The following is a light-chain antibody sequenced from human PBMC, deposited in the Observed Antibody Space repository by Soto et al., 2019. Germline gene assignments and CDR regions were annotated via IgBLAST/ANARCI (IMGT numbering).Light chain of an antibody. V-gene: IGKV1-39*01. CDR1: QTIGTY. Sequence: DIEMTQSPSSLSASIGDRVTITCRASQTIGTYFNWFQQKPGKAPKLLIYAASNVQSGVPSRFRGSGAGTDYTLINSSLQADEFATYFCQERYSVPLYTFGPGTKVDVK. J-gene: IGKJ3*01. CDR3: QERYSVPLYT. CDR2: AAS.